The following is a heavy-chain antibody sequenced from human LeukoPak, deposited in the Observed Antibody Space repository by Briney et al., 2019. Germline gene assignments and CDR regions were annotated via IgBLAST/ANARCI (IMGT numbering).Heavy chain of an antibody. Sequence: KASETLSLTCTVSGGSISSYYWSWIRQPPGKGLEWIGYIYYSGSTNYNPSLKSRVTISVDTSKNQFSLKLSSVTAADTAVYYCARAPPRVMFDYYYYMDAWGKGTTVTVSS. CDR3: ARAPPRVMFDYYYYMDA. CDR1: GGSISSYY. CDR2: IYYSGST. J-gene: IGHJ6*03. V-gene: IGHV4-59*01. D-gene: IGHD3-10*02.